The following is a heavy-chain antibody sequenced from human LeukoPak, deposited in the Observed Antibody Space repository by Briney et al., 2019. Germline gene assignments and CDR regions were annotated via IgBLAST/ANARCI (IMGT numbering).Heavy chain of an antibody. D-gene: IGHD3-22*01. CDR2: ISSSSDYI. V-gene: IGHV3-21*04. CDR1: GFTFNNYI. CDR3: AKGIDSSGYYHPPDP. J-gene: IGHJ5*02. Sequence: GGSLRLSCAASGFTFNNYIMNWVRQAPGKGLEWVSSISSSSDYIYYADSVKGRFTISRDNAKNSLYLQMNSLRAEDTALYYCAKGIDSSGYYHPPDPWGQGTLVTVSS.